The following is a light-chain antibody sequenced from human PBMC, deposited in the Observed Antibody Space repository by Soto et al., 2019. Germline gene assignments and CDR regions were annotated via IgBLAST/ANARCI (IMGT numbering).Light chain of an antibody. V-gene: IGLV1-40*01. CDR1: SSNVGAGYG. Sequence: QSFLTPPPSESGAPGQRVTISCTGSSSNVGAGYGVHWYQQRPGTAPRLVISGNSNRPSGVPDRFSGSTSGTSASLAISGLQAEDEGDYFCQSYDTILSARYVFGTGTKVTVL. CDR2: GNS. CDR3: QSYDTILSARYV. J-gene: IGLJ1*01.